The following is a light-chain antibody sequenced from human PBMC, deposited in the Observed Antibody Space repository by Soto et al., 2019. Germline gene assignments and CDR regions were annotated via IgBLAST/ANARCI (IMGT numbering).Light chain of an antibody. CDR1: SSNIGAGYE. CDR2: ENN. J-gene: IGLJ1*01. V-gene: IGLV1-40*01. Sequence: QSVLTQPPSVSEAPGQRVTISCTGSSSNIGAGYEAHWYQQVPGTAPKLLIYENNNRPSGVPDRFSGSKSGTSASLAITGLQAGDEADYYCQSYDSSLSGDVFGSGTKLTVL. CDR3: QSYDSSLSGDV.